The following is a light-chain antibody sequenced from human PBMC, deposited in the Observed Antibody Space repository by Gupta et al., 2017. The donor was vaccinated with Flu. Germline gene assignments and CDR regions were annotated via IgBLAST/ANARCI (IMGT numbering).Light chain of an antibody. CDR1: RNDIGDYNY. Sequence: QSALTQPASVSGSLGQSITISCTGTRNDIGDYNYVSWYQLHPGKVPKLLIYEVSKRPSGVSNRFSGSKSGNTASLTIFGLQTEDEADYYCTSYRTDSTWVFGGGTELTVL. J-gene: IGLJ2*01. V-gene: IGLV2-14*01. CDR3: TSYRTDSTWV. CDR2: EVS.